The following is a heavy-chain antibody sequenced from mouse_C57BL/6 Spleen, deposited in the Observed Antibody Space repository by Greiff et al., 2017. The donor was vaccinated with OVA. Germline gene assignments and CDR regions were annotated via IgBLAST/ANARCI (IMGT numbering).Heavy chain of an antibody. V-gene: IGHV1-69*01. D-gene: IGHD2-12*01. CDR1: GYTFTSYW. Sequence: QVQLQQPGAELVMPGASVKLSCKASGYTFTSYWMHWVKQRPGQGLEWIGEIDPSDSYTNYNQKFKGKSTLTVDKSSSTAYMQLISLTSEDSAVYYCARGLPRPYARYYWGKGTSVTVSS. J-gene: IGHJ4*01. CDR2: IDPSDSYT. CDR3: ARGLPRPYARYY.